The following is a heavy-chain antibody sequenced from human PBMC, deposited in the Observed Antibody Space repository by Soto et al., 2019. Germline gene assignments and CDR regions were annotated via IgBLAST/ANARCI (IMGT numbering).Heavy chain of an antibody. V-gene: IGHV3-13*04. Sequence: EMQLVESGGGLVQPGGSLRLSCAASGFTFSSYDMHWVRQATGKGLEWVSAIGTAGDTYYPGSVKGRFTISRENAKNSLYLQMTSLRAGDTAVYYCARARSGWTYWYFDLWGRGTLVTVSS. CDR3: ARARSGWTYWYFDL. D-gene: IGHD6-19*01. CDR2: IGTAGDT. CDR1: GFTFSSYD. J-gene: IGHJ2*01.